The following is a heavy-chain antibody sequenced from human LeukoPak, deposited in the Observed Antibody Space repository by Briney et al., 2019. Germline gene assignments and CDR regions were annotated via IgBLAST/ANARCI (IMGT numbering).Heavy chain of an antibody. J-gene: IGHJ5*02. V-gene: IGHV1-46*01. CDR3: ARDHSNEMCGGDCFASWFDP. Sequence: ASVKVSCKTSGYTFIRHWMHWVRQAPGQGLEWMGIINLKDGATDFAQRFQGRVTMTTDTSTSTVYMELSSLRSEDTAVYYCARDHSNEMCGGDCFASWFDPWGQGTPVSVSS. D-gene: IGHD2-21*02. CDR2: INLKDGAT. CDR1: GYTFIRHW.